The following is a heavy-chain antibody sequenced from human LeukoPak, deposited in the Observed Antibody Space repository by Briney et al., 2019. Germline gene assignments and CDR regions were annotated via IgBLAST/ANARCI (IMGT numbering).Heavy chain of an antibody. CDR2: INHSGST. V-gene: IGHV4-34*01. CDR3: ATKGDYGSGNYNWFDP. CDR1: GGSFSGYY. J-gene: IGHJ5*02. Sequence: PSETLSLTCAVYGGSFSGYYWSWIRQPPGKGLEWIGEINHSGSTNYNPSLESRVTISVDTSKNQFSLKLSSVTAADTAVYYCATKGDYGSGNYNWFDPWGQGTLVTVSS. D-gene: IGHD3-10*01.